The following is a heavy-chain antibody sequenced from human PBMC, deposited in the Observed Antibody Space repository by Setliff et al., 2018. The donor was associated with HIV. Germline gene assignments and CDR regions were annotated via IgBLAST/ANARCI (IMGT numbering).Heavy chain of an antibody. J-gene: IGHJ6*02. CDR1: GITVSGIY. CDR2: INGGTTK. CDR3: ARVQYYSFWSGYFDIYGMDV. V-gene: IGHV3-66*01. Sequence: LSLTCVASGITVSGIYMTWVRQAPGKGLEWVSVINGGTTKYYADSVKGRFTISRDSSKNTLYLEMNSLRVEDTAEYYCARVQYYSFWSGYFDIYGMDVWGQGTTVTVSS. D-gene: IGHD3-3*01.